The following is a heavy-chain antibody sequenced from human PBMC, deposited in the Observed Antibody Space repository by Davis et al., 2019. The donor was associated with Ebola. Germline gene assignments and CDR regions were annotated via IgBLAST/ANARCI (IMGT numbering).Heavy chain of an antibody. CDR1: GGSISSYY. D-gene: IGHD5-12*01. CDR2: IYYSGST. Sequence: PSETLSLTCTVSGGSISSYYWSWIRQPPGKGLEWIGYIYYSGSTNYNPSLKSRVTISVDTSKNQFSLKLSSVTAADTAVYYCATGYSGYDWGYGMDVWGQGTTVTVSS. CDR3: ATGYSGYDWGYGMDV. J-gene: IGHJ6*02. V-gene: IGHV4-59*08.